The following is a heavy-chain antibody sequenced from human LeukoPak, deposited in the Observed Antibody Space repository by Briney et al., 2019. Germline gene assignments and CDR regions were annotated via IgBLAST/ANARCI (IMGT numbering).Heavy chain of an antibody. J-gene: IGHJ4*02. V-gene: IGHV3-30*18. CDR3: AKESGSGDYDSLHFDY. Sequence: GGSLRLSCAASGFTFSSYGMHWVRQAPGKGLEWVAVISYDGSNKYYADSVKGRFTISRDNSKNTLYLQMNSLRAEDTAVYYCAKESGSGDYDSLHFDYWGRGTLVTVSS. CDR1: GFTFSSYG. D-gene: IGHD4-17*01. CDR2: ISYDGSNK.